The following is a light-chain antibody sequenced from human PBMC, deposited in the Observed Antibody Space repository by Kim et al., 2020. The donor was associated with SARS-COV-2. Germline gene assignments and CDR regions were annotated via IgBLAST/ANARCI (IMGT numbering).Light chain of an antibody. CDR1: DSDIGGHDA. Sequence: GPAITIPCTGTDSDIGGHDAVSWYQQYPGKAPRLMIYDVRKQPSGVSNRFSGSKSCNTASLTISGLQAEDEADYYCNSYTSGRTWVFGGGTQLTVL. J-gene: IGLJ3*02. CDR2: DVR. V-gene: IGLV2-14*03. CDR3: NSYTSGRTWV.